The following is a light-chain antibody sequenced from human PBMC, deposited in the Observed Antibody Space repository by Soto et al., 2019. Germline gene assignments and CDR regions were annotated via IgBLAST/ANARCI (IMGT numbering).Light chain of an antibody. V-gene: IGLV2-14*01. Sequence: QSALTQPASVSGPPGQSITISCTGTSSDVGGYNYVSWYQQYPGKAPKLIIYGVTNRPSGVSNRFSASQFGNTASLTISGLKDEDEADYYCSSYTSSSTVLFGGGTQLTVL. CDR3: SSYTSSSTVL. J-gene: IGLJ2*01. CDR1: SSDVGGYNY. CDR2: GVT.